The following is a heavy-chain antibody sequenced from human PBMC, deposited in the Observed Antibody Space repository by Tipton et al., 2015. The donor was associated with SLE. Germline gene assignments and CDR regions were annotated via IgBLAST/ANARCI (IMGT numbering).Heavy chain of an antibody. J-gene: IGHJ6*02. CDR3: ARGPGDCSSTSGYRGWLCSYGMVV. CDR1: GFTFSSYW. Sequence: SLRLSCAASGFTFSSYWMSWVRQAPGKGLEWVANIKQDGSGKYYVDSVKGRFTISRDNAKNSLYLQLNSLRAEDTAVYYCARGPGDCSSTSGYRGWLCSYGMVVWGQGSTVSVAS. D-gene: IGHD2-2*02. V-gene: IGHV3-7*03. CDR2: IKQDGSGK.